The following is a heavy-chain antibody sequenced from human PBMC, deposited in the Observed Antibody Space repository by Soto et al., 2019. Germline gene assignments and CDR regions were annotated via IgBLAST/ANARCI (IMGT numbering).Heavy chain of an antibody. CDR1: GFTLSSYG. V-gene: IGHV3-30*03. J-gene: IGHJ4*02. CDR3: ARGSSGTCDY. D-gene: IGHD1-26*01. CDR2: ISHDGRNE. Sequence: QVQLVESGGGVVQPGRSLRLSCAASGFTLSSYGMHWVRQAPGKGLEWVAAISHDGRNEYYADSVKGRFTISRDNSKSTLEWQRNRPGAEDTAVYYCARGSSGTCDYWGQGTLVTVSS.